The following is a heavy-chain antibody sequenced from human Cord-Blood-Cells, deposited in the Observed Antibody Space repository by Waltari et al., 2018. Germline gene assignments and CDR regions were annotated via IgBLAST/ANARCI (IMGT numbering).Heavy chain of an antibody. V-gene: IGHV4-39*01. CDR3: ARLATFGGVIVDY. CDR1: GGSISSSSYY. D-gene: IGHD3-16*02. CDR2: IYYSGST. J-gene: IGHJ4*02. Sequence: QLQLQESGPGLVKPSETLSLTCTVSGGSISSSSYYWGWIRQPPGKGLEWIGSIYYSGSTYYNPSLKSRVTISVDTSKNQFSLKLSSVTAADMAVYYCARLATFGGVIVDYWGQGTLVTVSS.